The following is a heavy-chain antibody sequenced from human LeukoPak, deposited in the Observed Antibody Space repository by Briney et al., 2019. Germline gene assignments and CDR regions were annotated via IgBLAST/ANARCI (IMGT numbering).Heavy chain of an antibody. J-gene: IGHJ4*02. D-gene: IGHD3-16*01. Sequence: PSETLSLTCAVYGGSFSGYYWSWIRQPPGNGLEWIGEINHSGSTNYNPSLKSRVTISVDTSKNQFSLKLSSVTAADTAVYYCASRTGGADYWGQGTLVTVSS. CDR3: ASRTGGADY. CDR2: INHSGST. V-gene: IGHV4-34*01. CDR1: GGSFSGYY.